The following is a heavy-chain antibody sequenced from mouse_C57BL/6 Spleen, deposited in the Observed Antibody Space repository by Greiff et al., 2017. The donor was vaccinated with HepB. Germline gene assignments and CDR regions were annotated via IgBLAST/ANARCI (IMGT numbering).Heavy chain of an antibody. V-gene: IGHV1-62-2*01. CDR2: FYPGSGSI. J-gene: IGHJ2*01. Sequence: VQLQQSGAELVKPGASVKLSCKASGYTFTEYTIHWVKQRSGQGLEWIGWFYPGSGSIKYNEKFKDKATLTADKSSSTVYMELSRLTSEDSAVYFCARHEGPYYYVSSPFDYWGQGTTLTVSS. D-gene: IGHD1-1*01. CDR1: GYTFTEYT. CDR3: ARHEGPYYYVSSPFDY.